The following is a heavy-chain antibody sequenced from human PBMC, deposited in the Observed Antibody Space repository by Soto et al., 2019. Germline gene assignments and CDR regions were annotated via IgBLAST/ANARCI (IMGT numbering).Heavy chain of an antibody. Sequence: QVQLQESGPGLVKPSETLSLTCTVSGGSVSSGSYYWSWIRQPPGKGLEWIGYIYYSGSTNYNPSLKSRATIPEDTSKPQCALNRTSVTAADAAVYYCARDRRGGYPYDLDVWGQGTKVTVSS. D-gene: IGHD5-12*01. CDR1: GGSVSSGSYY. CDR2: IYYSGST. CDR3: ARDRRGGYPYDLDV. V-gene: IGHV4-61*01. J-gene: IGHJ6*02.